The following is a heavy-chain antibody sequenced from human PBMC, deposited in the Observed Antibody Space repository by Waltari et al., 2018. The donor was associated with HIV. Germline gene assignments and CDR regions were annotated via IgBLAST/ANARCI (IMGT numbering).Heavy chain of an antibody. V-gene: IGHV3-43*01. D-gene: IGHD5-18*01. J-gene: IGHJ6*02. CDR3: AKGLPITF. CDR1: GFRFDDYT. Sequence: EVQLEESGGALLQPGGSLRLSCAASGFRFDDYTMHWVRQAPGKGLEWVSLSSWDGRNIQYADSVKGRFTVSRDNSKNSLSLQMNSLRTEDTALYYCAKGLPITFWGQGTTVTVSS. CDR2: SSWDGRNI.